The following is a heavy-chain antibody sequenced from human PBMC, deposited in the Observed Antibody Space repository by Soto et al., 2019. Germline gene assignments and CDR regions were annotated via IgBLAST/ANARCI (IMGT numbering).Heavy chain of an antibody. J-gene: IGHJ4*02. D-gene: IGHD4-17*01. Sequence: QVQLQESGPGLVKPSQTLSLTCTVSGGSITSGGYYWSWIRQHPGKGLEWIGYIYYSGSTYYNPYLQSRVTLSVATYKHQFSMKLSAVTAAATAEYYCAREVTYGDYGWDYWGQGTLVTVSS. V-gene: IGHV4-31*03. CDR3: AREVTYGDYGWDY. CDR2: IYYSGST. CDR1: GGSITSGGYY.